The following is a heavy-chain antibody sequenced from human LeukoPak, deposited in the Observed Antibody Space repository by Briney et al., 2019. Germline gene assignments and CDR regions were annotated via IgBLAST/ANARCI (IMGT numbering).Heavy chain of an antibody. D-gene: IGHD3-22*01. CDR1: GGSISSSSYY. CDR3: ARDEGSAYPFDY. J-gene: IGHJ4*02. CDR2: IYYSGST. Sequence: SETLPLTCTVSGGSISSSSYYWGWIRQPPGKGLEWIGSIYYSGSTYYNPSLKSRVTISVDTSKNQFSLKVSSVTAADTAVYYCARDEGSAYPFDYWGQGTLVTVSS. V-gene: IGHV4-39*07.